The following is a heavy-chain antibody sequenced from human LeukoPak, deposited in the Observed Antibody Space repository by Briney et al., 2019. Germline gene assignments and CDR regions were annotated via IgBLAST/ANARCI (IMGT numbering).Heavy chain of an antibody. J-gene: IGHJ3*02. V-gene: IGHV4-39*01. D-gene: IGHD2-15*01. CDR2: ISYSGNT. Sequence: SETLSLTCTVSGGSIISSDYHWGWVRQPPGKGLEWIGTISYSGNTDYNLSLRSRVTISVDTSNNQFSLRLGSVTAADTAVYHCARHCCSGPAKRVFDIWGQRTMVTVSS. CDR3: ARHCCSGPAKRVFDI. CDR1: GGSIISSDYH.